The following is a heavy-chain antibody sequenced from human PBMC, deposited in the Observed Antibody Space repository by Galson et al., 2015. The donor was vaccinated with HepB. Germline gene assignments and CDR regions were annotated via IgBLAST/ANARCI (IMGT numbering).Heavy chain of an antibody. CDR2: INHREIT. D-gene: IGHD5-18*01. J-gene: IGHJ5*02. CDR1: GGSFSHYY. Sequence: ETLSLTCAVYGGSFSHYYWTWIRQPPGKGLEWIGDINHREITNHNLSLTSRVTISVDTSKNQFSLKLSSVTAADTAVYYCARGSPGGLRGYNYGPTDNWFDPWGQGTLVTVSS. V-gene: IGHV4-34*01. CDR3: ARGSPGGLRGYNYGPTDNWFDP.